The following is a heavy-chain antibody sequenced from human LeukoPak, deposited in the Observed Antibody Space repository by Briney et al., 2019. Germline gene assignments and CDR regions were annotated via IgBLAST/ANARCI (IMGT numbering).Heavy chain of an antibody. CDR2: VSYDGSNK. J-gene: IGHJ4*02. CDR3: AKGRTIFRVVTPLDY. V-gene: IGHV3-30*18. CDR1: GFTFSSYG. Sequence: GRSLRLSCAASGFTFSSYGMHWVRQAPGKGLEWVAVVSYDGSNKYHADSVKGRFTISRDTSKNTLYLQMNSLRAEDTAVYYCAKGRTIFRVVTPLDYWGQGTLVTVSS. D-gene: IGHD3-3*01.